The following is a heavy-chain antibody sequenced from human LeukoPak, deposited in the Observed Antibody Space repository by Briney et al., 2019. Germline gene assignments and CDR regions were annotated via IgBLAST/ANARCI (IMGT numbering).Heavy chain of an antibody. Sequence: GGSLRLSCAASGFTFSRYAMRWVRQAPGKGLEWLSLMSWDGGSTYYADSVKGRFTIYRDNSKDSLYLQMNSLRTEDTALYYCAKGPYGMDVWGQGTTVTVSS. J-gene: IGHJ6*02. CDR2: MSWDGGST. V-gene: IGHV3-43*01. CDR1: GFTFSRYA. CDR3: AKGPYGMDV.